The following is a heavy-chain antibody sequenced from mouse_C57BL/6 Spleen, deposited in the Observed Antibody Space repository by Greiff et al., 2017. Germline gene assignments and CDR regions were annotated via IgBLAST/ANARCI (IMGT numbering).Heavy chain of an antibody. D-gene: IGHD2-5*01. CDR1: GYTFTSYW. CDR2: INPSNGGT. J-gene: IGHJ2*01. V-gene: IGHV1-53*01. Sequence: QVQLQQPGTELVKPGASVSLSCKASGYTFTSYWMHWVKQRPGQGLEWIGNINPSNGGTNYNEKFKSKATLTVDKSSSTAYMQLSSLTSEDSAVYYCAREEGYSSYLNYWGQGTTLTVSS. CDR3: AREEGYSSYLNY.